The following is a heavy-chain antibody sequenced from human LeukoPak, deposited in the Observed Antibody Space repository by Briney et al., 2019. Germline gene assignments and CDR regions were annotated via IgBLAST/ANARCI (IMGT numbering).Heavy chain of an antibody. CDR3: AKEQFSSSWNGGDY. CDR1: GFTFSSYA. J-gene: IGHJ4*02. V-gene: IGHV3-23*01. CDR2: ISGSGGST. Sequence: GGSLRLSCAASGFTFSSYAMSWVRQAPGKGLEWVLAISGSGGSTYYADSVKGRFTISRDNSKNTLYLQMNSLRAEDTAVYYCAKEQFSSSWNGGDYWGQGTLVTVSS. D-gene: IGHD6-13*01.